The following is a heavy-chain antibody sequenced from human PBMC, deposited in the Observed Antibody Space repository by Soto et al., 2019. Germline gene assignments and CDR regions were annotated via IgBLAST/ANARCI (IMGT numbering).Heavy chain of an antibody. D-gene: IGHD3-10*01. Sequence: EVQLLESGGGLVQPGGSLRLSCAASGFTFNTYAMSWVRQAPGEGLEWVSAISGSGASTYYADSVKGRFTISRDNSKNTLYLQMNSLRVEDTAVYYCAKDGGMGTPGSWFDPWGQGTLVTVS. CDR2: ISGSGAST. CDR1: GFTFNTYA. J-gene: IGHJ5*02. V-gene: IGHV3-23*01. CDR3: AKDGGMGTPGSWFDP.